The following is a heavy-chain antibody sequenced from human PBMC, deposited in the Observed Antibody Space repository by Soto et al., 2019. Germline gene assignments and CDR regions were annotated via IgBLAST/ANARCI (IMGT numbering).Heavy chain of an antibody. CDR2: ISAYNGNT. CDR1: GYTFTSYG. J-gene: IGHJ4*02. D-gene: IGHD4-17*01. CDR3: ARERWDDYGDKYFDD. V-gene: IGHV1-18*01. Sequence: QVQLVQSGAEVKKPGASVKVSCKASGYTFTSYGISWVRQAPGQGLEWMGWISAYNGNTNYAQKLQGRVTMTPDTSXXTAYMGLRSLRSDDTAVDYCARERWDDYGDKYFDDWGQGTLVTVSS.